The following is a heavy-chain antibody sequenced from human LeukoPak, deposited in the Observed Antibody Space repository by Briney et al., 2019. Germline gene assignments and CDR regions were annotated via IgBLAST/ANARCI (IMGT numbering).Heavy chain of an antibody. CDR1: GFTFSSHW. D-gene: IGHD2-2*01. V-gene: IGHV3-7*01. J-gene: IGHJ4*02. CDR2: IRQDGGEK. CDR3: ARVGPRYCSSTICHFDY. Sequence: PGGSLRLSCAASGFTFSSHWMTWVRQAPGKGLEWVANIRQDGGEKYYLDSVKGRFTISRDNAKNSLDLQMNSLTAEDTAVYYCARVGPRYCSSTICHFDYWGQGTLVTVSS.